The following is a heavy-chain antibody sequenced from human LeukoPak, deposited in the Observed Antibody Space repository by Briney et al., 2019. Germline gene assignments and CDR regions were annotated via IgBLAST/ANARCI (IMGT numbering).Heavy chain of an antibody. Sequence: GGPLRLSCAASGFTFSSYAMHWVRQALGKGLEWVAVISYDGSNKYYADSVKGRFTISRDNSKNTLYLQMYSLRAEDTAVYYCARGKTKYGDRDAFDIWGQGTMVTVSS. CDR2: ISYDGSNK. CDR3: ARGKTKYGDRDAFDI. CDR1: GFTFSSYA. V-gene: IGHV3-30-3*01. D-gene: IGHD4-17*01. J-gene: IGHJ3*02.